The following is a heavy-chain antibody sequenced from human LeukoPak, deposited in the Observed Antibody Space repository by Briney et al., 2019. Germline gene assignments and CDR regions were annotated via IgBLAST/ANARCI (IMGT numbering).Heavy chain of an antibody. CDR2: IGTAGDT. J-gene: IGHJ4*02. V-gene: IGHV3-13*01. Sequence: SGGSLRLSCAASGFTFCSYDMHWVRQATGKGLEWVSAIGTAGDTYYPGSVKGRFTISRENAKNSLYLQMNSLRAEDTAVYYCARVRIYYDSSGYDYWGQGTLVTVSS. CDR1: GFTFCSYD. CDR3: ARVRIYYDSSGYDY. D-gene: IGHD3-22*01.